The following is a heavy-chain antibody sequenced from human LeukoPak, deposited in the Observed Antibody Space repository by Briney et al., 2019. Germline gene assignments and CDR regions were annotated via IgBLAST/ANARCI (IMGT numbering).Heavy chain of an antibody. CDR2: IDPSDSYT. CDR1: GYSFTTYW. V-gene: IGHV5-10-1*01. CDR3: ARHATGTTDY. D-gene: IGHD1-1*01. J-gene: IGHJ4*02. Sequence: GASLKISCKGSGYSFTTYWIGRVRQMPGKGLEWMGRIDPSDSYTNYCPSFQGHVTISVDKSINTAYLQWSSLKASDTAMYYCARHATGTTDYWGQGTLVTVSS.